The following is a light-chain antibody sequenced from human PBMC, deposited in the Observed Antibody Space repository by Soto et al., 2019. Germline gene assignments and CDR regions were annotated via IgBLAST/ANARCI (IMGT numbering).Light chain of an antibody. CDR1: QSISPW. V-gene: IGKV1-5*03. CDR3: QQYERYPTT. CDR2: KAS. Sequence: DSQMTQLPSTLSASVGDRVTITCRASQSISPWLAWYQQKPGKAPKILISKASTLQSGVPPRFSGSGSGTEFTLTISSLQPDDFATYYCQQYERYPTTFGGGTKVDIK. J-gene: IGKJ4*01.